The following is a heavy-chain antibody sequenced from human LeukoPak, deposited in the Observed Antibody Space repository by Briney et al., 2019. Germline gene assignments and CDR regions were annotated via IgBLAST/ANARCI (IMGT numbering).Heavy chain of an antibody. D-gene: IGHD1-14*01. CDR1: GGTFSSYA. CDR3: ARTGLGLDHYFDY. CDR2: ISAYNGNT. V-gene: IGHV1-18*01. Sequence: ASVKVSCKASGGTFSSYAISWVRQAPGQGLEWMGWISAYNGNTNYAQKLQGRVTMTTDTSTSTAYMELRSVRSDDTAVYYCARTGLGLDHYFDYWGQGTLVTVSS. J-gene: IGHJ4*02.